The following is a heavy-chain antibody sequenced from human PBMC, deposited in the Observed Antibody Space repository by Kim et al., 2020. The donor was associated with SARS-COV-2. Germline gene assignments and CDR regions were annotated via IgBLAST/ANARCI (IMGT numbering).Heavy chain of an antibody. CDR2: INHSGST. D-gene: IGHD3-3*01. CDR3: ARSVAYYDFWSGYYKAYYYYMDV. Sequence: SETLSLTCAVYGGSFSGYYWSWIRQPPGKGLEWIGEINHSGSTNYNPSLKSRVTISVDTSKNQFSLKLSSVTAADTAVYYCARSVAYYDFWSGYYKAYYYYMDVWGKGTTVTVSS. V-gene: IGHV4-34*01. CDR1: GGSFSGYY. J-gene: IGHJ6*03.